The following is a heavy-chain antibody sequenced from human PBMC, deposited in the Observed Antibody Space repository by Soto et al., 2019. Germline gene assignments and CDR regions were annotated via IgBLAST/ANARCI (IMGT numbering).Heavy chain of an antibody. Sequence: PGGSLRLSCAASGFTFSSYGMHWVRQAPGKGLEWVAVIWYDGSNKYYADSVKGRFTISRDNSKNTLYLQMNSLRAEDTAVYYCARHNDILTGYFAFDIGGQGTMVTVSS. V-gene: IGHV3-33*01. D-gene: IGHD3-9*01. CDR2: IWYDGSNK. CDR3: ARHNDILTGYFAFDI. CDR1: GFTFSSYG. J-gene: IGHJ3*02.